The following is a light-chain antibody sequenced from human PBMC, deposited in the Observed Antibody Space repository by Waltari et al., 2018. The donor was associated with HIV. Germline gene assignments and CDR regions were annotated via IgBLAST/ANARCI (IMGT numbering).Light chain of an antibody. CDR3: HQYGRSPTA. Sequence: EYVLTQSPGTLSLSPGERATLSCRASQSVSSNFLAWYQQKVGQAPRLLIYGASTRATGSPDRFSGSGSGTDFILTISSLEPEDFAVYYCHQYGRSPTAFGQGTKVEIK. J-gene: IGKJ1*01. CDR1: QSVSSNF. CDR2: GAS. V-gene: IGKV3-20*01.